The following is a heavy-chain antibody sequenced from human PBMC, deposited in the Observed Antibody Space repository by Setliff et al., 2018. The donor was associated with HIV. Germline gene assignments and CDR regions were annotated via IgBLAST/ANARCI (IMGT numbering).Heavy chain of an antibody. J-gene: IGHJ4*02. CDR1: GGSISSTNYF. Sequence: PSETLSLTCTVSGGSISSTNYFWGWIRQPPGKGLEWIGTIYYHGSTYYNPSLKSRVTISIDTSKNQFSLQLTPVTAADTAVYYCARIKAFGSGSYPLDFWGQGTPVTVSS. D-gene: IGHD3-10*01. V-gene: IGHV4-39*01. CDR3: ARIKAFGSGSYPLDF. CDR2: IYYHGST.